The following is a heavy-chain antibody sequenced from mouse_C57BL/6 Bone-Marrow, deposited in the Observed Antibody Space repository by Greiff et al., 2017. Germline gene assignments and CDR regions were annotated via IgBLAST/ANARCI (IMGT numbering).Heavy chain of an antibody. J-gene: IGHJ2*01. Sequence: EVQLVESGGGLVKPGGSLKLSCAASGFTFSSYAMSWVRQTPEKRLEWVATISDGGSYTYYPDNVKGRFTISRDNAKNNLYLQMSHLKSEDTAMYYCARDIDYYGSSAFDYWGQGTTLTVAS. D-gene: IGHD1-1*01. CDR1: GFTFSSYA. CDR2: ISDGGSYT. V-gene: IGHV5-4*01. CDR3: ARDIDYYGSSAFDY.